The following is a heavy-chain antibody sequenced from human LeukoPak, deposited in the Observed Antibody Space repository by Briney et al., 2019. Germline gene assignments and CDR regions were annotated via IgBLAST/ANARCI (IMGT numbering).Heavy chain of an antibody. CDR3: ARINFLSFDY. V-gene: IGHV4-39*01. Sequence: SETLSLTCTVSGVSISSSNSYWGWIRQPPGKGLEWIGSIYYSGNTYYSASLKSQVSISIDTSKNQFSLRLTSVTAADTAVYYCARINFLSFDYWGQGTLVTVSS. D-gene: IGHD2/OR15-2a*01. CDR2: IYYSGNT. CDR1: GVSISSSNSY. J-gene: IGHJ4*02.